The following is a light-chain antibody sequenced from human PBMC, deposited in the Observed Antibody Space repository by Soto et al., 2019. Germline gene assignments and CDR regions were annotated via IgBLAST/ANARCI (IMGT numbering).Light chain of an antibody. J-gene: IGLJ3*02. V-gene: IGLV1-44*01. CDR3: AAWGASLNGWV. CDR2: SND. Sequence: SALAQPPSASVTPGQRVTISCSGSSSNIGSNTVNWYQQLPGTAPKLLIYSNDQRPSGVPDRFSGSKSGTSASLAISGLQSEDEADYYCAAWGASLNGWVFGGGTKVTVL. CDR1: SSNIGSNT.